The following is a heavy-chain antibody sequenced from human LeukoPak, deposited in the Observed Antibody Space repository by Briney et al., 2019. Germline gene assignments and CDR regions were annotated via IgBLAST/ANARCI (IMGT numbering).Heavy chain of an antibody. D-gene: IGHD5-18*01. CDR1: GFTFSSYS. V-gene: IGHV3-21*01. CDR3: ARDYDSYGSRYYYYYYGMDV. Sequence: PGGSLRLSCAASGFTFSSYSMTWVRQAPGKGLEWVSSISSSSSYIYYADSVKGRFTISRDNAKNSLYLQMNSLRAEDTAVYYCARDYDSYGSRYYYYYYGMDVWGQGTTVTVSS. CDR2: ISSSSSYI. J-gene: IGHJ6*02.